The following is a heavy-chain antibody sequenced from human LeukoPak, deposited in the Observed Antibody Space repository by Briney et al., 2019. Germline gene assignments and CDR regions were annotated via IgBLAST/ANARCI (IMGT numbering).Heavy chain of an antibody. Sequence: SETVSLTCAVYGGSFSGYYWGWIRQPPGKGLEWIGSIYYSGNTYYNASLKSQVSISIDTSKNRFSLKLTSVTAADTAVYYCARQTGSGLFILPGGQGTLVTVSS. J-gene: IGHJ4*02. V-gene: IGHV4-39*01. CDR2: IYYSGNT. CDR1: GGSFSGYY. CDR3: ARQTGSGLFILP. D-gene: IGHD3/OR15-3a*01.